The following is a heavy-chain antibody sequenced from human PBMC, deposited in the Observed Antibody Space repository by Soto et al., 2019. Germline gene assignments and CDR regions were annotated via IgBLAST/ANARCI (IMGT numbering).Heavy chain of an antibody. V-gene: IGHV3-33*01. CDR3: ARSGSGGANDY. J-gene: IGHJ4*02. D-gene: IGHD3-10*01. CDR2: IWYDGSNK. CDR1: GFTFSSYG. Sequence: QVQLVESGGGVVQPGRSLRLSCAAAGFTFSSYGMHWVRQAPGKGLEWVAVIWYDGSNKYYADSVKGRFTISRDNSKNTLYLLMNSLRAEDTAVYYCARSGSGGANDYWGQGTLVTVSS.